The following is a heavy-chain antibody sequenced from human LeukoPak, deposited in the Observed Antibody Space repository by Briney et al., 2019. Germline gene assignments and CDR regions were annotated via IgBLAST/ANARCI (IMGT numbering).Heavy chain of an antibody. CDR2: INPRGGST. V-gene: IGHV1-46*01. Sequence: ASVKVSCKASGYTFTSYYMHWVRQAPGQGLEWMGIINPRGGSTSYAQKFQGRVTITADESTSTAYMELSSLRSEDTAVYYCARSYRTYYYYYMDVWGKGTTVTISS. J-gene: IGHJ6*03. CDR1: GYTFTSYY. CDR3: ARSYRTYYYYYMDV. D-gene: IGHD1-26*01.